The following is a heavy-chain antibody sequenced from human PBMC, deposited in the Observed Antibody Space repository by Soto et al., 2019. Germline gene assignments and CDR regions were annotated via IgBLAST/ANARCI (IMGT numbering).Heavy chain of an antibody. J-gene: IGHJ6*02. CDR3: AREEVTMVRGANYYYYGMDV. Sequence: QVQLVESGGGVVQPGRSLRLSCAASGSTFSSYGMHWVRQAPGKGLEWVAVIWYDGSNKYYADSVKGRFTISRDNSKNTLYLQMKSLRAEDTAVYYCAREEVTMVRGANYYYYGMDVWGQGTTVTVSS. CDR2: IWYDGSNK. V-gene: IGHV3-33*01. D-gene: IGHD3-10*01. CDR1: GSTFSSYG.